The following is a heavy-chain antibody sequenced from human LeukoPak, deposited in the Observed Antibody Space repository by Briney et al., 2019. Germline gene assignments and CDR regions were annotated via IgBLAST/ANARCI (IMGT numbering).Heavy chain of an antibody. J-gene: IGHJ3*02. D-gene: IGHD3-22*01. CDR2: IYYSGST. Sequence: SETLSLTCTISGGSISSYYWSWIRQPPGKGLEWIGYIYYSGSTNYNPSLKSRVTMSVDTSKNQFSLKLSSVTAADTAVYYCARARYYYDSSGTKDAFDIWGQGTMVTVSS. CDR1: GGSISSYY. CDR3: ARARYYYDSSGTKDAFDI. V-gene: IGHV4-59*12.